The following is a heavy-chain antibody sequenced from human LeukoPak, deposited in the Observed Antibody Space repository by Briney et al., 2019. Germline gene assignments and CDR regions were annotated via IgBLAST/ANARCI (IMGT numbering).Heavy chain of an antibody. V-gene: IGHV4-59*12. J-gene: IGHJ4*02. CDR1: DDSISSYY. CDR2: ISYSGST. D-gene: IGHD3-16*01. CDR3: ARVGRGDHTWGSYSFDS. Sequence: PSETLSLTCTVSDDSISSYYWSWIRQPPGKGLEWIGYISYSGSTKFNPSLESRVNISLDTSKNQFSLKVTSVTAADTAVYYCARVGRGDHTWGSYSFDSWGQGSLVTVSS.